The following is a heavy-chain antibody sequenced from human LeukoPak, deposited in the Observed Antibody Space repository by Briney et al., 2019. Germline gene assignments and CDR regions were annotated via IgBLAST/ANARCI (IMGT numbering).Heavy chain of an antibody. CDR2: ISWNSGSI. J-gene: IGHJ3*02. D-gene: IGHD2-15*01. V-gene: IGHV3-9*01. CDR1: GFTFSSYS. CDR3: AKDRDCSGGSCYYSDAFDI. Sequence: PGGSLRLSCAASGFTFSSYSMNWVRQAPGKGLEWVSGISWNSGSIGYADSVKGRFTISRDNAKNSLYLQMNSLRAEDTALYYCAKDRDCSGGSCYYSDAFDIWGQGTMVTVSS.